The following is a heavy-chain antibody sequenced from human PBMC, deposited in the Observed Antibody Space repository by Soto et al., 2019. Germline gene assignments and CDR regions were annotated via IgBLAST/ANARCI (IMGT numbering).Heavy chain of an antibody. V-gene: IGHV4-4*07. J-gene: IGHJ5*02. D-gene: IGHD1-1*01. Sequence: SEPLSLTCTVSGASISGFYWSWIRKSAGKGLDWIGRIYATGPTDYNPSLKSRVMMSVDTSKKQFSLKLRSVTASDTSVYYCVRDGTKTLRDWFDPWGQGISVTVSS. CDR3: VRDGTKTLRDWFDP. CDR1: GASISGFY. CDR2: IYATGPT.